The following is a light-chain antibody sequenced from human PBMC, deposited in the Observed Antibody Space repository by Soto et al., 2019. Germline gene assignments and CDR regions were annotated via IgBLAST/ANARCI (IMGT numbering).Light chain of an antibody. J-gene: IGKJ4*01. CDR2: DAY. CDR3: KQFSSYPLT. V-gene: IGKV3-20*01. Sequence: EFVLTQSPGTLSLSPGERATLSCRASQTVRNNYLAWYQQKPGQAHRLXIYDAYSRATGIQDRFSGGGSGTDFTLTIRRLEPEDFAVYYCKQFSSYPLTFGGGTKVDIK. CDR1: QTVRNNY.